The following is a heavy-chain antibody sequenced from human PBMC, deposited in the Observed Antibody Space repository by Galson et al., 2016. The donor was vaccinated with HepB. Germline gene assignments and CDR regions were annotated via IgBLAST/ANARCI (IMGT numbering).Heavy chain of an antibody. D-gene: IGHD3-3*01. CDR1: GDSINSNNYY. J-gene: IGHJ4*02. CDR2: VYYTGKT. Sequence: SETLSLTCTVSGDSINSNNYYWGWIRQPPGRGLEWIGSVYYTGKTYYSPSLKSRVTISVETSKNQFSLNLSSVTATDTAVYFCARRPIGVPHTRRPFDFWGQGILVTVSS. CDR3: ARRPIGVPHTRRPFDF. V-gene: IGHV4-39*01.